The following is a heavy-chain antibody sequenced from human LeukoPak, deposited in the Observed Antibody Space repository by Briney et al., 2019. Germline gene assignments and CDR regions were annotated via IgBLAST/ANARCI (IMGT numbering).Heavy chain of an antibody. CDR1: GFTFRSYS. D-gene: IGHD2-21*01. Sequence: PGGSLRLSCTASGFTFRSYSMNWVRQAPGKGLEWVSSISFSSTYIYYADSVKGRFTISRDNAKNSLYLQMNSLRAEDTAVYYCATDLFDYMDVWGKGTTVTISS. CDR2: ISFSSTYI. CDR3: ATDLFDYMDV. J-gene: IGHJ6*03. V-gene: IGHV3-21*01.